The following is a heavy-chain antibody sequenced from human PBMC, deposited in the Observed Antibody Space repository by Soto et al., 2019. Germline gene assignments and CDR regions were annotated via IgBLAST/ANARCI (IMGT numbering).Heavy chain of an antibody. CDR1: GFTFSSYA. J-gene: IGHJ4*02. D-gene: IGHD3-22*01. Sequence: GGSLRLSCAASGFTFSSYAMHWVRQAPGKGLEWVAGISSDGSNKYYADSVKCRFTISRDNSKSTLYLQMNSLRDEDTAVYYCARDYYDSSGYYYPWGIPRTVDYWGQGTLVTVSS. V-gene: IGHV3-30-3*01. CDR3: ARDYYDSSGYYYPWGIPRTVDY. CDR2: ISSDGSNK.